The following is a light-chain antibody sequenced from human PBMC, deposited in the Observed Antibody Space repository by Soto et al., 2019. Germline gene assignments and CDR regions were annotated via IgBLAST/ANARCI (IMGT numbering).Light chain of an antibody. CDR2: AAS. Sequence: EIVMTQSPGTLSVSPGERATLSCRASQDIGTNLAWYQQRPGQAPRLLIYAASSRATDIPARFTGRGSGTEFTLTISSLQSEDFAVYFCQQYNNWSLYTFGQGTKLEI. CDR3: QQYNNWSLYT. V-gene: IGKV3-15*01. CDR1: QDIGTN. J-gene: IGKJ2*01.